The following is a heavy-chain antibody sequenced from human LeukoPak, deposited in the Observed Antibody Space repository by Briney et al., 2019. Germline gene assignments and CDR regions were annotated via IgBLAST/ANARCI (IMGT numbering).Heavy chain of an antibody. Sequence: GGSLRLSCAASAFTFSTYGMHWVRQAPGKGLEWVAFIRYDGDNKYYADSAKGRFTISRDNAKNSLYLQMNSLRAEDTALYYCARGYSYGRNWYFDLWGRGTLVTVSS. CDR3: ARGYSYGRNWYFDL. J-gene: IGHJ2*01. V-gene: IGHV3-30*02. CDR1: AFTFSTYG. D-gene: IGHD5-18*01. CDR2: IRYDGDNK.